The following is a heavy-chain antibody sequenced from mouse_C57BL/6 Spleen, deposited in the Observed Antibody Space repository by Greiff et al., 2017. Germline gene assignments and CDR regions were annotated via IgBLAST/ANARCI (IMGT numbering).Heavy chain of an antibody. Sequence: VQLKESGPELVKPGASVKIPCKASGYTFTDYNMDWVKQSHGKSLEWIGDINTNNGGTIYNQKFKGKATLTVNKSSSTAYMELRSLTSEDTAGYYGAREAVVPWYFDGWGTGITVTVSS. CDR1: GYTFTDYN. CDR3: AREAVVPWYFDG. J-gene: IGHJ1*03. CDR2: INTNNGGT. D-gene: IGHD1-1*01. V-gene: IGHV1-18*01.